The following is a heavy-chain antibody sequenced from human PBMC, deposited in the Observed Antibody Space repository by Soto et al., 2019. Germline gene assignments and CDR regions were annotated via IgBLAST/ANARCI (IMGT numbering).Heavy chain of an antibody. CDR1: GFTFSSYG. J-gene: IGHJ6*02. D-gene: IGHD5-12*01. CDR2: ISHDGSNK. CDR3: AKDIYSGYDWDGMDV. V-gene: IGHV3-30*18. Sequence: GGSLRLSCAASGFTFSSYGMHWVRQAPGKGLEWVAVISHDGSNKYYADSVKGRFTISRDNSKNTLYLQMNSLRAEDTAVYDCAKDIYSGYDWDGMDVWGQGTTVTVSS.